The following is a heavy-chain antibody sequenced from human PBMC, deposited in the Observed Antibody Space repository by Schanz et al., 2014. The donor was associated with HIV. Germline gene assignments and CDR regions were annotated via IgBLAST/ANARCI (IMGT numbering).Heavy chain of an antibody. D-gene: IGHD4-17*01. V-gene: IGHV3-33*01. CDR1: GITFSTSG. Sequence: QVQLVESGGGVVQPGRSLRLSCAASGITFSTSGMHWVRQAPGKGLEWVAVIWYDGSKTYYADSVKGRFTISRDNSKNTLYLQMNSLRAEDTAVYYCYGDESGYWGQGTLVTVSP. J-gene: IGHJ4*02. CDR3: YGDESGY. CDR2: IWYDGSKT.